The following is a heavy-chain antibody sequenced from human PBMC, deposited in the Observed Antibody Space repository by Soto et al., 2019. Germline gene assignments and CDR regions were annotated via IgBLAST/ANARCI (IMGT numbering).Heavy chain of an antibody. D-gene: IGHD4-17*01. CDR2: ISAYNGNT. Sequence: GASVKVSCKASGYTFTSYGISWVRQAPGQGLEWMGRISAYNGNTNYAQKLQGRVTMTTDTSTSTAYMELRSLRSDDTAVYYCARDFSEVAVTTSLDYWGQGTLVTSPQ. CDR1: GYTFTSYG. V-gene: IGHV1-18*01. J-gene: IGHJ4*02. CDR3: ARDFSEVAVTTSLDY.